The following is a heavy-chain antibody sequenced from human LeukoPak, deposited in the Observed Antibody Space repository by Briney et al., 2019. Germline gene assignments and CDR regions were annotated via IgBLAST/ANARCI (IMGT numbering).Heavy chain of an antibody. V-gene: IGHV4-39*01. J-gene: IGHJ4*02. D-gene: IGHD5-18*01. CDR1: GGSISSGSYY. CDR2: INHSGST. CDR3: ASHVDTAMGSFGY. Sequence: SETLSLTCTVSGGSISSGSYYWSWIRQPPGKGLEWIGEINHSGSTNYNPSLKSRVTISVDTSKNQFSLKLSSVTAADTAVYYCASHVDTAMGSFGYWGQGTLVTVSS.